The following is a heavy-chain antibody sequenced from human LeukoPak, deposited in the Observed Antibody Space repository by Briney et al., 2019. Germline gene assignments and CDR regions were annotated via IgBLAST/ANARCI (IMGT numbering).Heavy chain of an antibody. CDR1: GFTFNTYS. Sequence: PGGSPRLSCAASGFTFNTYSMNWVRQAPGKGLEWVSSISSSSTYIYYTDSVKGRFTISRDNAKNSLYLQMNSLRAEDTAVYYCASNRPNSDRHGLNPFDYWGQGTLVTVSS. CDR2: ISSSSTYI. CDR3: ASNRPNSDRHGLNPFDY. D-gene: IGHD3/OR15-3a*01. J-gene: IGHJ4*02. V-gene: IGHV3-21*01.